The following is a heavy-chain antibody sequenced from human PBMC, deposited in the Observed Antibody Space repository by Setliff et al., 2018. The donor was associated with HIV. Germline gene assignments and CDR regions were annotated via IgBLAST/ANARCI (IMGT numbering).Heavy chain of an antibody. J-gene: IGHJ6*03. CDR2: IHYSGST. CDR3: ARGSGKMVRGIFSGSYYYFMDV. Sequence: ASETLSLTCTVSGGSISIGDYYWTWIRQHPGKGLEWIGYIHYSGSTFYNPSLKSRVTISVDTSKNQFSLKLSSVTAADTAVYYCARGSGKMVRGIFSGSYYYFMDVWGKGTTVTVSS. CDR1: GGSISIGDYY. D-gene: IGHD3-10*01. V-gene: IGHV4-30-4*08.